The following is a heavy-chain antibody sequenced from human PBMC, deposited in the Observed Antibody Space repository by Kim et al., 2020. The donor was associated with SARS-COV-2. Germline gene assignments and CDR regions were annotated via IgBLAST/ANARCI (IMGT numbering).Heavy chain of an antibody. D-gene: IGHD6-19*01. V-gene: IGHV3-30-3*01. CDR3: ARESGSGQGSGWITPVDY. CDR2: ISYDGSNK. Sequence: GGSLRLSCAASGFTFSSYAMHWVRQAPGKGLEWVAVISYDGSNKYYADSVKGRFTISRDNSKNTLYLQMNSLRAEDTAVYYCARESGSGQGSGWITPVDYWGQGTLVTVSS. J-gene: IGHJ4*02. CDR1: GFTFSSYA.